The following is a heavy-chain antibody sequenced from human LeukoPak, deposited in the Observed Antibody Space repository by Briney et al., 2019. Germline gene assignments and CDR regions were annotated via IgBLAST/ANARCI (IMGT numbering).Heavy chain of an antibody. D-gene: IGHD6-19*01. V-gene: IGHV4-61*02. Sequence: SETLSLTCTVSGGSISSGSYYWSWIRQPAGKGLEWIGRIYTSGSTNYNPSLKSRVTISVDPSKNQFSLKLSSVTAADTAVYYCARVLSSYYYYYMDVWGKGTTVTVSS. CDR1: GGSISSGSYY. J-gene: IGHJ6*03. CDR3: ARVLSSYYYYYMDV. CDR2: IYTSGST.